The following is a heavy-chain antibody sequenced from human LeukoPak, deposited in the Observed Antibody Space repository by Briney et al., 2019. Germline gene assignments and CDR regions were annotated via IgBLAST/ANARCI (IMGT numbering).Heavy chain of an antibody. D-gene: IGHD6-13*01. CDR2: ISTDGRNT. V-gene: IGHV3-64D*06. J-gene: IGHJ4*02. CDR1: GFALSTYA. Sequence: QTGGSLRLSCLATGFALSTYAMHWVRQAPGKGLEHVSTISTDGRNTYYADSVKGRFTISRDTSKNTLYLQMSSLRGDDTAVYYCLKGSQGPIWQQLVPDHWGQGTQVTVS. CDR3: LKGSQGPIWQQLVPDH.